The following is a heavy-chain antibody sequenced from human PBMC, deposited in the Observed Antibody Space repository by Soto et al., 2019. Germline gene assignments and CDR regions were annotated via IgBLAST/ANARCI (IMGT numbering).Heavy chain of an antibody. V-gene: IGHV3-9*01. J-gene: IGHJ5*02. Sequence: ESGGGLVQPGRSLRLSCAASGFTFDDYAMHWVRQAPGKGLEWVSGISWNSGSIGYADSVKGRFTISRDNAKNSLYLQMNSLRAEDTALYYCAKGLSELELYYNWFDPWGQGTLVTVSS. D-gene: IGHD1-7*01. CDR3: AKGLSELELYYNWFDP. CDR2: ISWNSGSI. CDR1: GFTFDDYA.